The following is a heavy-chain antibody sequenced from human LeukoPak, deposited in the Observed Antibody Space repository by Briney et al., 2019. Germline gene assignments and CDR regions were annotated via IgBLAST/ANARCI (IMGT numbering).Heavy chain of an antibody. CDR2: IKSKIDGGST. CDR3: AGPGEFSSSSVIDY. D-gene: IGHD6-6*01. V-gene: IGHV3-15*01. J-gene: IGHJ4*02. Sequence: GGSLRLSCAASGFTFTNAWMTWVLQAPGKGLDWVGRIKSKIDGGSTDYAAPVKGRFTISRDDSKNTLYLQMNSLETEDTAVYYCAGPGEFSSSSVIDYWGQGTLVTVSS. CDR1: GFTFTNAW.